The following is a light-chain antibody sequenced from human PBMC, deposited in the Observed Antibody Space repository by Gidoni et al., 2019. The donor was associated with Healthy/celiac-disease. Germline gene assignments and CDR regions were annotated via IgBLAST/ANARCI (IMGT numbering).Light chain of an antibody. CDR1: SGSIASNS. CDR3: QSYDSSNHGV. Sequence: NFMLTQPHSESESPGKTVTISCTGSSGSIASNSVQWYQQRPVSAPTTLIYEDNQIPSGVPDLFSGSIDSSSNSASLTISGLKTEDEADYYCQSYDSSNHGVFGGGTKLTVL. V-gene: IGLV6-57*02. CDR2: EDN. J-gene: IGLJ3*02.